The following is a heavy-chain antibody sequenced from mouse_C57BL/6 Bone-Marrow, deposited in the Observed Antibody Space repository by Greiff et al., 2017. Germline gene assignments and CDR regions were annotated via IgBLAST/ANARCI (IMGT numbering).Heavy chain of an antibody. J-gene: IGHJ4*01. Sequence: QVQLQQPGAELVKPGASVKMSCKASGYTFTRYWINWVKQRPGQGLEWIGDIYPGRGSTNYNEKFKSNATLTVDTSSSTAYMQLSSLTSEDSAVYYCARFFMDYWGQGTSVTVSS. V-gene: IGHV1-55*01. CDR2: IYPGRGST. CDR1: GYTFTRYW. CDR3: ARFFMDY.